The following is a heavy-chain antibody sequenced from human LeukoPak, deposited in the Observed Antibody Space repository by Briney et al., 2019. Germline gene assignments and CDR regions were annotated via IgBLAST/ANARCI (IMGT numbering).Heavy chain of an antibody. CDR1: DGSMKSYH. Sequence: SETLSLTCSVSDGSMKSYHWSWIRQPAGKGLEWIGRIYTSGSTDYNPSLMSRVTMSVDTSKNQFSLKLRSMTAADTAVYYCARGDRWFDPWGQGTLVTVSS. D-gene: IGHD3-16*02. CDR3: ARGDRWFDP. J-gene: IGHJ5*02. V-gene: IGHV4-4*07. CDR2: IYTSGST.